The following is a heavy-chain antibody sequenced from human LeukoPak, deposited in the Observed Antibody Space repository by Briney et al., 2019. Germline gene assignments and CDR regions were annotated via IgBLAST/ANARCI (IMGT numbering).Heavy chain of an antibody. V-gene: IGHV1-2*02. CDR2: INPNSGGT. J-gene: IGHJ4*02. CDR1: GYTFTGFY. Sequence: GGPVKVSCKASGYTFTGFYMHWVRQAPGQGLEWMGWINPNSGGTNYAQKFQGGVTMTRDTSISTVYMEMSRLRSDDTAVYYCARESVPAVAARRGLNYWGQGTLVTVSS. D-gene: IGHD6-6*01. CDR3: ARESVPAVAARRGLNY.